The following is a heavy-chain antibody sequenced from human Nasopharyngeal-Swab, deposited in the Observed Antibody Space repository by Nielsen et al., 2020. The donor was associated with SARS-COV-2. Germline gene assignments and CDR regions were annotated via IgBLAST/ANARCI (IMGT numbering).Heavy chain of an antibody. Sequence: GGSLRLSCEASGFTFRDHAMTWVRQAPGKGLEWVSTISGSGNTHYADSVKGRFTISRDNSKNTVFLQMNSLRAEDTAVYYCAKAHGNSWYSSLDYWGQGTLVTVSS. CDR3: AKAHGNSWYSSLDY. CDR2: ISGSGNT. D-gene: IGHD6-13*01. V-gene: IGHV3-23*01. J-gene: IGHJ4*02. CDR1: GFTFRDHA.